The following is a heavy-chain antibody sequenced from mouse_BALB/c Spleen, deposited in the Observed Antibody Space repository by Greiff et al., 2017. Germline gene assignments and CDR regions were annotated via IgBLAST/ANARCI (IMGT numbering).Heavy chain of an antibody. Sequence: EVKLQESGPGLVKPSQSLSLTCTVTGYSITSDYAWNWIRQFPGNKLEWMGYISYSGSTSYNPSLKSRISITRDTSKNQFFLQLNSVTTEDTATHYCARSYDYAMDYWGQGTSVTVSS. CDR2: ISYSGST. V-gene: IGHV3-2*02. D-gene: IGHD2-3*01. J-gene: IGHJ4*01. CDR3: ARSYDYAMDY. CDR1: GYSITSDYA.